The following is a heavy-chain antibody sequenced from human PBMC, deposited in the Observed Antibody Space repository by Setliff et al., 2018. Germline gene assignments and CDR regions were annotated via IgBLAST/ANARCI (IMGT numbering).Heavy chain of an antibody. CDR2: VSVSGGSST. CDR1: GLTFNSYA. CDR3: ARAGGGHIVVATFDFDI. Sequence: GGSLRLSCAASGLTFNSYAMSWVRQAPGKGLEWVSTVSVSGGSSTQYADSVKGRFTISRDNSKKSLYLEMNSLRAEDTAVYYCARAGGGHIVVATFDFDIWGQGTKVTVSS. D-gene: IGHD2-21*01. V-gene: IGHV3-23*01. J-gene: IGHJ3*02.